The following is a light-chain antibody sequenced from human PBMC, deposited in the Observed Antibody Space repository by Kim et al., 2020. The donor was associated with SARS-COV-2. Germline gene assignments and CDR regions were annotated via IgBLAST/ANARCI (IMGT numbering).Light chain of an antibody. J-gene: IGLJ3*02. CDR3: AAWDDSLNGRM. Sequence: ELTQPPSASGTPGQRVTISCSGTASNIGNNPVSWYQQLPGTAPKLLIYGNDERPSRFPDRFSGSKSGTSASLAISGLQSDDEADYYCAAWDDSLNGRMFGGGTQLTVL. V-gene: IGLV1-44*01. CDR1: ASNIGNNP. CDR2: GND.